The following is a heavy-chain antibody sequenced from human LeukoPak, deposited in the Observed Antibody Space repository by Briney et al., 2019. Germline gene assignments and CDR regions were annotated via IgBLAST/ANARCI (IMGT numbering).Heavy chain of an antibody. J-gene: IGHJ4*02. CDR3: ARVYDYVWGSYRYIFDY. CDR2: INHSGST. CDR1: GGSISSSNW. D-gene: IGHD3-16*02. V-gene: IGHV4-4*02. Sequence: SETLSLTCAVSGGSISSSNWWSWVRQPPGKGLEWIGEINHSGSTSYNPSLKSRVTISVDTSKNQFSLKLSSVTAADTAVYYCARVYDYVWGSYRYIFDYWGQGTLVTVSS.